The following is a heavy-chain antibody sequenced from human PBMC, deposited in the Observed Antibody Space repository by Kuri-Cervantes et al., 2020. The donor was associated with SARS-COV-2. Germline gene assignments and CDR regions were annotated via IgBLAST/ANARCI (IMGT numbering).Heavy chain of an antibody. V-gene: IGHV1-2*02. J-gene: IGHJ1*01. CDR3: ARDLVPAAMGYFQH. CDR2: INPNSGGT. Sequence: ASVKASCKASGYTFTGYYMHWVRQAPGQGLEWMGWINPNSGGTNYAQKFQGRVTMTTDTSTSTAYMELSSLRSEDTAVYYCARDLVPAAMGYFQHWGQGTLVTVSS. D-gene: IGHD2-2*01. CDR1: GYTFTGYY.